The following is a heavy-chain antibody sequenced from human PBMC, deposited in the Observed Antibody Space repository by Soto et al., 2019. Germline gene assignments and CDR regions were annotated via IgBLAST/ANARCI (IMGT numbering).Heavy chain of an antibody. CDR1: GDSISTSNYY. D-gene: IGHD4-17*01. Sequence: SETLSLTCTVSGDSISTSNYYWGWIRQPPGEGLEWIGHIFYSGGTYYNPSLKSRVTISVDTSKNQFSLKLNSITAADTAVYFCARRGGGDYLFDSWGHGMLVTVSS. CDR3: ARRGGGDYLFDS. V-gene: IGHV4-39*01. CDR2: IFYSGGT. J-gene: IGHJ4*01.